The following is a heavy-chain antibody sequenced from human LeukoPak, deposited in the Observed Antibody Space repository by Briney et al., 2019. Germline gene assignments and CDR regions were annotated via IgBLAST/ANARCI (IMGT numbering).Heavy chain of an antibody. V-gene: IGHV1-46*01. CDR2: INPSGGST. Sequence: ASVKVSCKASGYTFTSYYMHWVRQAPGQGLEWMGIINPSGGSTSYAQKLQGRVTMTTDTSTSTAYMELRSLRSDDTAVYYCARDHEATYYYDSSGYGTFDYWGQGTLVTVSS. J-gene: IGHJ4*02. CDR3: ARDHEATYYYDSSGYGTFDY. D-gene: IGHD3-22*01. CDR1: GYTFTSYY.